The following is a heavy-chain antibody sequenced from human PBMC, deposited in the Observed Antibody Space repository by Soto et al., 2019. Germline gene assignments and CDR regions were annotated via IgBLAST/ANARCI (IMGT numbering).Heavy chain of an antibody. CDR3: ARAKVRGVPGWFDP. Sequence: SETLSLTCAVSGGSISSGGYSWSWIRQPPGKGLEWIGYIYHSGSTYYNPSLKSRVTISVDRSKNQFSLKLSSVTAADTAVYYCARAKVRGVPGWFDPWGQGTLVTVSS. CDR1: GGSISSGGYS. CDR2: IYHSGST. V-gene: IGHV4-30-2*01. D-gene: IGHD3-10*01. J-gene: IGHJ5*02.